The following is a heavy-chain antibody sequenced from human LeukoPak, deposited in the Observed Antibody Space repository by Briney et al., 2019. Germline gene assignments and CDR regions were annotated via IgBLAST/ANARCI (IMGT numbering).Heavy chain of an antibody. V-gene: IGHV1-2*02. D-gene: IGHD6-19*01. CDR3: AREGGPGLAVAPPHIDAFDM. CDR2: INPNSGGA. J-gene: IGHJ3*02. Sequence: GASVKVSCKASGYTFTGYYMHWVRQAPGQGLEWMGWINPNSGGANYAQKFQDRVTMTRDRSISTAYMELRRLRSDDTAVYFCAREGGPGLAVAPPHIDAFDMWGQGTMVTVSS. CDR1: GYTFTGYY.